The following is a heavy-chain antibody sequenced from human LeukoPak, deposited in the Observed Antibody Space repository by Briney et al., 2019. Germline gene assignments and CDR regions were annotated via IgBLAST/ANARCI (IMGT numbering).Heavy chain of an antibody. CDR3: ARPLMRYYDSSGYPPGY. CDR1: GYRFTSYW. CDR2: IYPDDSDT. D-gene: IGHD3-22*01. J-gene: IGHJ4*02. V-gene: IGHV5-51*01. Sequence: ESLKISCKASGYRFTSYWIGWVRQMPGRGLEWMGIIYPDDSDTRYSPSFQGQVTISADKSISTAYLQWSSLKASDTAMYYCARPLMRYYDSSGYPPGYWGQGTLVTVSS.